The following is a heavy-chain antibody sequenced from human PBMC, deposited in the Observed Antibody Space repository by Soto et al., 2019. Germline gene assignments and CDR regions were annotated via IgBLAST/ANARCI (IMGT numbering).Heavy chain of an antibody. D-gene: IGHD6-13*01. Sequence: PGGSVRLSCAASAFSFSRFGMHWVRLAPGKGLEWVAGIWYDGTDKYYADCVRGRFTVSIDNAQNMLYLEMNSPKDGDTAMYYCAKDRRSSQDALDFWVQGTMVTVSS. CDR2: IWYDGTDK. J-gene: IGHJ3*01. CDR3: AKDRRSSQDALDF. V-gene: IGHV3-33*06. CDR1: AFSFSRFG.